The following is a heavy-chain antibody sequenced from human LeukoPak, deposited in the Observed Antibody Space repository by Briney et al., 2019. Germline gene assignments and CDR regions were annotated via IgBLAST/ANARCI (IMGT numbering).Heavy chain of an antibody. D-gene: IGHD3-16*01. CDR3: ARGTDGGVASDY. V-gene: IGHV4-59*01. CDR2: IYYSGST. CDR1: GGSISSYY. J-gene: IGHJ4*02. Sequence: SETLSLTCTASGGSISSYYWSWIRQPPGKGLEWIGYIYYSGSTNYNPSLKSRVTISVDTSKNQFSLKLSSVTAADTAVYYCARGTDGGVASDYWGQGTLVTVSS.